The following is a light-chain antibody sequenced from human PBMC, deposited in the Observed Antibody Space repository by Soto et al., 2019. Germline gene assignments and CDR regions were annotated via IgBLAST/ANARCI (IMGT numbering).Light chain of an antibody. V-gene: IGLV2-8*01. CDR2: EVV. CDR1: KSDIGVYDF. CDR3: KSYAGSNTYA. J-gene: IGLJ1*01. Sequence: QSALTQPPSASGSPGQSVTISCTGTKSDIGVYDFVSWYQHHPGKAPRLIIYEVVQWPSGVPDRFSGSKSGNTASLTVSGLQAADEADYFCKSYAGSNTYAFGSGTKV.